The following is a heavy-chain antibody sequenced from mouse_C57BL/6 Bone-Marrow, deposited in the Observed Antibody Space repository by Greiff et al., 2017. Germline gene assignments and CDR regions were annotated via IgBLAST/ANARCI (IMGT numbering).Heavy chain of an antibody. Sequence: VQLQQPGAELVKPGASVKVSCKASGYTFTSYWMHWVKQRPGQGLEWIGRIHPSDSDTNYNQKFKGKATLTVDKSSSTAYMQLSSLTSEDSAVYYCAMGGITTVVAHWYFDVWGTGTTVTVSS. D-gene: IGHD1-1*01. CDR3: AMGGITTVVAHWYFDV. CDR1: GYTFTSYW. CDR2: IHPSDSDT. J-gene: IGHJ1*03. V-gene: IGHV1-74*01.